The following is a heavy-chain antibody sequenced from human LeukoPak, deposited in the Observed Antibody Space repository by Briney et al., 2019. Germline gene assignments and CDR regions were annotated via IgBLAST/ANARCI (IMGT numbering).Heavy chain of an antibody. CDR3: ASTYCSGGSCYFDY. Sequence: SETLSLTCTVSGGSISSYYWSWIRQPPGKGLEWIGYIYYSGSTNYNPSLKSRVTISVDTSKNQFSLKLSSVTAADTAVYYCASTYCSGGSCYFDYWGQGTLVTVSS. J-gene: IGHJ4*02. CDR1: GGSISSYY. V-gene: IGHV4-59*12. D-gene: IGHD2-15*01. CDR2: IYYSGST.